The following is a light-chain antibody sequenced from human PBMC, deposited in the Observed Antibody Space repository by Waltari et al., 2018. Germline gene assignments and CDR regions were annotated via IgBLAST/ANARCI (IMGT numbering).Light chain of an antibody. CDR2: GAS. Sequence: DIQMTQSPSSLSASVGDRVPSTCRASQNIADYLNWYQEKPGEAPKLLIWGASSLQRGVPSRFSGSGSGTDFTLTISSLHPEDFATYYCQQSYSTPYTFGQGTELDIK. V-gene: IGKV1-39*01. J-gene: IGKJ2*01. CDR3: QQSYSTPYT. CDR1: QNIADY.